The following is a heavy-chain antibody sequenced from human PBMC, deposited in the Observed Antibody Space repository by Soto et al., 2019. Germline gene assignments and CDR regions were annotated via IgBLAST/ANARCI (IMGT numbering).Heavy chain of an antibody. V-gene: IGHV3-74*01. Sequence: PGGSLRLSCAASGFTFSSYWMHWVRQAPGKGLVWVSRINSDESSTYYADSVKGRFTISRDNAKNTLYLQMNSLRAEDTAVYYCVRLKPGTAAFDYWGQGTLVTVSS. CDR1: GFTFSSYW. J-gene: IGHJ4*02. CDR2: INSDESST. D-gene: IGHD1-1*01. CDR3: VRLKPGTAAFDY.